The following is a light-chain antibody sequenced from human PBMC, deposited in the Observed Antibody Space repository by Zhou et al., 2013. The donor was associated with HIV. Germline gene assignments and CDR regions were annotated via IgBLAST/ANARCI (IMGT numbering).Light chain of an antibody. CDR1: QSISFW. CDR2: KAS. Sequence: DIQMTQSPSTLSASVGDRVTITCRASQSISFWLAWYQQKPGRTPKLLIYKASSLESGVPSRFSGSGSGTEFTLTISSLQPDDFATYYCQQYITYPRTFGQGTKVEIK. V-gene: IGKV1-5*03. J-gene: IGKJ1*01. CDR3: QQYITYPRT.